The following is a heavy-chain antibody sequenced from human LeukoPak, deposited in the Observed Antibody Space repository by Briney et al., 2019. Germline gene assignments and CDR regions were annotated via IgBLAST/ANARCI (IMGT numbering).Heavy chain of an antibody. CDR1: GYTFTGYY. Sequence: ASVKVSCKASGYTFTGYYMHWVRLAPGQGLEWMGWINPNSGGTNYAQKFQGRVTMTRDTSISTAYMELSRLRSDDTAVYYCARDAYGDYTSGAFDIWGQGTMVTVSS. V-gene: IGHV1-2*02. D-gene: IGHD4-17*01. CDR3: ARDAYGDYTSGAFDI. CDR2: INPNSGGT. J-gene: IGHJ3*02.